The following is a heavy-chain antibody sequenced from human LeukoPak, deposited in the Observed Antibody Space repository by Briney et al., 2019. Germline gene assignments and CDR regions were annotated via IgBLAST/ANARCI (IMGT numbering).Heavy chain of an antibody. D-gene: IGHD3-16*02. V-gene: IGHV1-69*05. CDR1: GGTFSNYA. Sequence: ASVKVSCKASGGTFSNYAISWVRQAPGQGLEWMGGIIPIFGTANYAQKFQGRVTITTDESTSTAYMELSSLRSEDTAVYYCAREGNDYVWGSYPESYYFDYWGQGTLVTVSS. CDR3: AREGNDYVWGSYPESYYFDY. J-gene: IGHJ4*02. CDR2: IIPIFGTA.